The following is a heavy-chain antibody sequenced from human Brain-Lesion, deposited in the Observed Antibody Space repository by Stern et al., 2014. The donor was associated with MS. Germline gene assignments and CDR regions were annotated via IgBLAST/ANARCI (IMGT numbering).Heavy chain of an antibody. V-gene: IGHV5-51*01. D-gene: IGHD6-6*01. CDR1: GYRFTSNW. CDR3: ARRGDSSSSGFDY. J-gene: IGHJ4*02. Sequence: VQLVQSGAEAKKPGESLKISCKGSGYRFTSNWIGWVRQMPGKGLEWIGITWPGDSDTRYSPSFQGQVPISADKSISTAYLQWSSLQASDTAMYYCARRGDSSSSGFDYWGQGTLVIVSS. CDR2: TWPGDSDT.